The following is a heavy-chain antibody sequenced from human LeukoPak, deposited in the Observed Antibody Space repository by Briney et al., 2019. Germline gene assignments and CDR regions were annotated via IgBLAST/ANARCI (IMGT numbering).Heavy chain of an antibody. V-gene: IGHV3-9*01. D-gene: IGHD5-18*01. CDR3: AKGSTRGYSYGFFDY. J-gene: IGHJ4*02. CDR2: ISWNSGSI. CDR1: GFTFDDYA. Sequence: GRSLRLSCAASGFTFDDYAMHWVRQAPGKGLEWVSGISWNSGSIGYADSVKGRFTISRDNAKNSLYLQMNSLRAEDTALYYCAKGSTRGYSYGFFDYWGQGTLVTVSS.